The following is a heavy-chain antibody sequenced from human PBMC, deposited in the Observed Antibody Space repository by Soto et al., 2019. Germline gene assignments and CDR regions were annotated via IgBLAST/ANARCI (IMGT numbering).Heavy chain of an antibody. CDR2: INHSGST. CDR1: GGSFSGYY. V-gene: IGHV4-34*01. Sequence: SETLSLTCAVYGGSFSGYYWSWIRQPPGKGLEWIGEINHSGSTNYNPSLKSRVTISVDTSKNQFSLKLSSVTAADTAVYYCARDGSQSAHNNWFDPWGQGTLVT. J-gene: IGHJ5*02. CDR3: ARDGSQSAHNNWFDP.